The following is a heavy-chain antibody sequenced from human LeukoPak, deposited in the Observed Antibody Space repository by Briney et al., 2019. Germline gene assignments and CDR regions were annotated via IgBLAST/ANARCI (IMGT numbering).Heavy chain of an antibody. Sequence: GRSLRLSCAASGFTFSSYGMDWVRQAPGKGLEWLAVISYDGSNKYYADSVKGRFTISRDNSKNTVYLQMNSLRAEDTAVYYCAKGSRDRYYDSITGYYYYGVDVWGQGTTVTVSS. CDR3: AKGSRDRYYDSITGYYYYGVDV. V-gene: IGHV3-30*18. CDR1: GFTFSSYG. D-gene: IGHD3-22*01. CDR2: ISYDGSNK. J-gene: IGHJ6*02.